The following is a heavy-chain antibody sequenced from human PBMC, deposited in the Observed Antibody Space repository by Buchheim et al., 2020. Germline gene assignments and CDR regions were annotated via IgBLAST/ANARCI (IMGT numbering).Heavy chain of an antibody. Sequence: EVQLVESGGGLVQPGGSLRLSCAASGFTFSSYWMHWVRQAPGKGLVWVSRINSDGSSTSYADSVKGRFTISRDNAKNTLSLQMHRLRAEDTAVYYCARGGYSHGYGLWYFDYWGQGAL. V-gene: IGHV3-74*01. CDR3: ARGGYSHGYGLWYFDY. CDR2: INSDGSST. D-gene: IGHD5-18*01. CDR1: GFTFSSYW. J-gene: IGHJ4*02.